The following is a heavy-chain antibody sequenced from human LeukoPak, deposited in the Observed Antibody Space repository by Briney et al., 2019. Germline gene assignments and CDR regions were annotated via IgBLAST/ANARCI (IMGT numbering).Heavy chain of an antibody. J-gene: IGHJ6*02. V-gene: IGHV4-34*01. Sequence: PSETLSLTCAVYGGSFSGYYWSWIRQPPGKGLEWIGEINHSGSTNYNPSLKSRVTISVDTSKNQFSLKLSSVTAADTAVYYCASGDLTYYDILTGTTPPYGMDVWGQGTTVTVSS. CDR2: INHSGST. D-gene: IGHD3-9*01. CDR3: ASGDLTYYDILTGTTPPYGMDV. CDR1: GGSFSGYY.